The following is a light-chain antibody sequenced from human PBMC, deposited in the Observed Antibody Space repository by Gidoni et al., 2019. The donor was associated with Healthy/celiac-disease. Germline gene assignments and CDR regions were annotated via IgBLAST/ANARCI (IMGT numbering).Light chain of an antibody. CDR1: NIGSKS. J-gene: IGLJ2*01. CDR3: QVWDSSSDHVV. CDR2: DDS. Sequence: SYALTQPPLASLAPGKTARITCGGNNIGSKSVNWYQQKTGQAPVLVGYDDSARPSGIPERFSGSNSGNTATLTISRVEAGDEADYYCQVWDSSSDHVVFGGGTKLTVL. V-gene: IGLV3-21*03.